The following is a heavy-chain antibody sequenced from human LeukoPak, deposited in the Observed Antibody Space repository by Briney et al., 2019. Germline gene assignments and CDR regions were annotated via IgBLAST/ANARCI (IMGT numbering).Heavy chain of an antibody. J-gene: IGHJ4*02. D-gene: IGHD3-22*01. V-gene: IGHV3-74*01. CDR1: GFTFSSYG. CDR2: INSDGSST. CDR3: ARGLDSSTGDYFDY. Sequence: GSLRLSCAASGFTFSSYGMSWFRQAPGRGLEWISGINSDGSSTSYADSVKGRFTISRDNAKNTLYLQMNSLRAEDTAVYYCARGLDSSTGDYFDYWGQGTLVTVSS.